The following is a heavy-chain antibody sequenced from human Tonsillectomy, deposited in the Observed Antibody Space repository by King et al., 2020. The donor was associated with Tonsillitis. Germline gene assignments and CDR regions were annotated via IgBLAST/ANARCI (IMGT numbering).Heavy chain of an antibody. CDR1: GYIFTNYW. J-gene: IGHJ3*02. CDR2: VYPDDSDT. V-gene: IGHV5-51*03. CDR3: ARFLVGARAFDI. D-gene: IGHD1-26*01. Sequence: VQLVESGAEMKKPGESLKISCETSGYIFTNYWIAWVRQMPGKGPEWMGIVYPDDSDTRYGPSFQGQVTISADKSISTAYLHWSSLQASDTAMYSCARFLVGARAFDIWGQGTMVPVSS.